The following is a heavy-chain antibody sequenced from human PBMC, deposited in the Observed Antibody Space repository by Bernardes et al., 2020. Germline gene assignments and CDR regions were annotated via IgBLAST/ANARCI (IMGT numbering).Heavy chain of an antibody. CDR2: IYRHDDK. J-gene: IGHJ6*04. V-gene: IGHV2-5*01. D-gene: IGHD1-7*01. Sequence: SGVTPSILTHPLTLTCPFPVFPLPPSGVGGGWIRHPSGKALEWLALIYRHDDKRHSPSLKSRLTITKDTSKNQVVHSMTNMDPVDTATYYCAHSNGITGTIPTIYYYYDGMDVWGKGTTVTVSS. CDR3: AHSNGITGTIPTIYYYYDGMDV. CDR1: VFPLPPSGVG.